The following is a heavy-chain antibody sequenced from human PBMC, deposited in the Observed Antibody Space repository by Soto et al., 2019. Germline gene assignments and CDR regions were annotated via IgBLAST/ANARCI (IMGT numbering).Heavy chain of an antibody. J-gene: IGHJ4*02. Sequence: QVQLVESGGGVVQPGRSLRLSCAASGFTFSSYAMHWVRQAPGKGLEWVAVISYDGSNKYYADSVKGRFTISRDNSKNTLYLQMNSLRAKDTAVYYCARDRIYSSSWHDYWGQGTLVTVSS. CDR3: ARDRIYSSSWHDY. CDR1: GFTFSSYA. V-gene: IGHV3-30-3*01. CDR2: ISYDGSNK. D-gene: IGHD6-13*01.